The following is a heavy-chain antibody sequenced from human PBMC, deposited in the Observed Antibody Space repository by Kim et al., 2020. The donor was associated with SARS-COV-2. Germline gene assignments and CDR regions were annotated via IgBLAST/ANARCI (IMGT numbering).Heavy chain of an antibody. CDR3: ARRDYDGTLLGAFDI. CDR2: INYSGIT. D-gene: IGHD3-22*01. V-gene: IGHV4-39*01. CDR1: GDSIISSYY. Sequence: SETLSLTCTVSGDSIISSYYWAWIRQPPGKGLEWIGSINYSGITYYNPSLKSRATMSVDTSKNQFSLRLSSVTAADTTVYYCARRDYDGTLLGAFDIWG. J-gene: IGHJ3*02.